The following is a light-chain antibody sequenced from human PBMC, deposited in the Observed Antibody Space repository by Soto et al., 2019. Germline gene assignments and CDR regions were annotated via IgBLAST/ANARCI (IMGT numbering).Light chain of an antibody. CDR3: KQYGSSTT. Sequence: EIVMTQSPVTRSVSPVERATLSCRASESVGSDLAGYQQKPGQPPRLLVXDASMGETGVPPRFSGSGPGTDFTITISNLETEDFAVYYCKQYGSSTTFGQGPKVDIK. V-gene: IGKV3-15*01. CDR1: ESVGSD. J-gene: IGKJ1*01. CDR2: DAS.